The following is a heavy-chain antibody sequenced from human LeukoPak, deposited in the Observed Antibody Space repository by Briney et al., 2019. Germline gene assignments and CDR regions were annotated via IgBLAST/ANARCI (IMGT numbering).Heavy chain of an antibody. CDR3: ATGLFQPIYCSSTSCLY. J-gene: IGHJ4*02. CDR1: GYTLTELS. Sequence: GASVKVSCKVSGYTLTELSMHWVRQAPGKGLEWMGGFDPEDGETIYAQKFQGRVTMTEDTSTDTAYMELSSLRSEDTAVYYCATGLFQPIYCSSTSCLYWGQGTLVTVSS. V-gene: IGHV1-24*01. D-gene: IGHD2-2*01. CDR2: FDPEDGET.